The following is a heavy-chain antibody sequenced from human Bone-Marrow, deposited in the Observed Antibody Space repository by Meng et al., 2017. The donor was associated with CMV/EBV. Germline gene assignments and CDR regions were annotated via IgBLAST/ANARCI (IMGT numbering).Heavy chain of an antibody. CDR3: AKDPYCSSTSCYANDAFDI. D-gene: IGHD2-2*01. CDR2: IRYDGSNK. J-gene: IGHJ3*02. Sequence: GESLKISCAASGFTFTTFGMSWVRQAPGKGLEWVAFIRYDGSNKYYADSVKGRFTISRDNSKNTLYLQMNSLRAEDTAVYYCAKDPYCSSTSCYANDAFDIWGQGTMVTVSS. CDR1: GFTFTTFG. V-gene: IGHV3-30*02.